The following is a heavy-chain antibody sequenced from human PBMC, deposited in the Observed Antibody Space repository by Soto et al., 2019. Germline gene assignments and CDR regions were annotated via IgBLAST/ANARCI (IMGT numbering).Heavy chain of an antibody. CDR3: AREGGDYCSSTSCYSPPFDY. V-gene: IGHV3-21*01. J-gene: IGHJ4*02. D-gene: IGHD2-2*01. Sequence: PGVPLRLSFSASGFTFSSYSMNWVRQAPGKGLEWVSSISSSSSYIYYADSVKGRFTISRDNAKNSLYLQMDSLRAEDTAVYYCAREGGDYCSSTSCYSPPFDYWGQGTLVTVSS. CDR1: GFTFSSYS. CDR2: ISSSSSYI.